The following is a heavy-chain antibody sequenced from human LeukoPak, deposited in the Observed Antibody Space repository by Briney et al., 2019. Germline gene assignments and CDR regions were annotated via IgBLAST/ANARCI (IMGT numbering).Heavy chain of an antibody. CDR1: GFTFSIYS. D-gene: IGHD2-2*02. V-gene: IGHV3-20*04. CDR3: ARAIASAIFAFDI. Sequence: GGSLRLSCAASGFTFSIYSINWVRQAPGKGLEWVSGINWNGGSTGYGDSVKGRFTIYKDNAKNSLYLQMNSLRAEDTALYYCARAIASAIFAFDIWGQGTMVTVSS. J-gene: IGHJ3*02. CDR2: INWNGGST.